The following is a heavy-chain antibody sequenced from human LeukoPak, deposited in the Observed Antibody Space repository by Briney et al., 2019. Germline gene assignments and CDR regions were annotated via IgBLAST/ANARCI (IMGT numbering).Heavy chain of an antibody. Sequence: QPGRSLRLSCAASGFTFSFYGMHWVRQAPGKGLEWVAAISYDGSNKYYADSVKGRFTISREDSENTLYLQMNSLRAEDTAVYYCAKGRARDSSSHPFDYWGQGTVVTVSS. CDR1: GFTFSFYG. V-gene: IGHV3-30*18. J-gene: IGHJ4*02. D-gene: IGHD6-13*01. CDR3: AKGRARDSSSHPFDY. CDR2: ISYDGSNK.